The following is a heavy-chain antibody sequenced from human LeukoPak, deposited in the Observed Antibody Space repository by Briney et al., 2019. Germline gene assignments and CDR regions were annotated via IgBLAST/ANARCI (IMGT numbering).Heavy chain of an antibody. D-gene: IGHD6-19*01. V-gene: IGHV3-30*18. CDR2: ISYDGSNK. Sequence: GGSLRLSCAASGFTFSSYAMHWVRQAPGKGLEGVTFISYDGSNKYYADSVKGRFTISRDNSKNTLYLQMNSLRAEDTAVYYCAKVYSRGWYVDYWGQGTLVTVSS. CDR1: GFTFSSYA. CDR3: AKVYSRGWYVDY. J-gene: IGHJ4*02.